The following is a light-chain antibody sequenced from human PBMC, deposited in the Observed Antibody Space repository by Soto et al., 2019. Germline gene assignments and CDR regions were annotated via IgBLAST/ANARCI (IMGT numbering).Light chain of an antibody. J-gene: IGLJ2*01. Sequence: SYERTQSPSVSVSPGHTASDTCSGDKLGDKYACWYQQKPGQSPVLVIYQDSKRPSGIPERFSGSNSGNTATLTISGTQAMDEADYYCQAWDSSTRVVFGGATKLTVL. CDR1: KLGDKY. CDR3: QAWDSSTRVV. CDR2: QDS. V-gene: IGLV3-1*01.